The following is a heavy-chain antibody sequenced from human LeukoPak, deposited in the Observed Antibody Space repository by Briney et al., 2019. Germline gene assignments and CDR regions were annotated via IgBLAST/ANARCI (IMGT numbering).Heavy chain of an antibody. Sequence: ASVKVSCKASGYTFTSYGISWVRQAPGQGLEWMGWISAYNGNTNYAQKLQGRVTMTTDTSTSTAYMELRSLRSDDTAVYYCARVFVTVTDIHYFDYWGQGTLVTVSS. J-gene: IGHJ4*02. CDR1: GYTFTSYG. V-gene: IGHV1-18*01. D-gene: IGHD4-17*01. CDR2: ISAYNGNT. CDR3: ARVFVTVTDIHYFDY.